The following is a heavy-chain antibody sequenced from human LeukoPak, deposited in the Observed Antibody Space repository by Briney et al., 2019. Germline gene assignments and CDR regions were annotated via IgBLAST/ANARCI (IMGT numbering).Heavy chain of an antibody. J-gene: IGHJ4*02. V-gene: IGHV4-39*01. CDR3: ARHHPFWSGYVYYLDY. Sequence: SETLSLTCTVSGGSISSSSYYWGWIRQPPGKGLEWIGSIYYTGSTYYNPSLKSRVAMSVDASKNQFSLKLSSVTAADTAVYYCARHHPFWSGYVYYLDYWGQGTLVTVSS. CDR2: IYYTGST. D-gene: IGHD3-3*01. CDR1: GGSISSSSYY.